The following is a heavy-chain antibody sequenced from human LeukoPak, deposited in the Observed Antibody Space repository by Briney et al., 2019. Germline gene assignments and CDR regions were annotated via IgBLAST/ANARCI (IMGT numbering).Heavy chain of an antibody. J-gene: IGHJ6*04. Sequence: SETLSLTCTVSGGSISTYYWSWIRQSPGKGLEWIGYVYYSGSSNYNPSLKSRATMSVDTSSNQFSLKLSSVTVADTAVYYCARGSYGSGSYNYYGMDVWGKGTTVTVSS. D-gene: IGHD3-10*01. V-gene: IGHV4-59*01. CDR2: VYYSGSS. CDR1: GGSISTYY. CDR3: ARGSYGSGSYNYYGMDV.